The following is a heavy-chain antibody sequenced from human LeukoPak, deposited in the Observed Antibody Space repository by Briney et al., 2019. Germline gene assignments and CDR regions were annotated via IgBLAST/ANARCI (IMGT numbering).Heavy chain of an antibody. CDR3: ARWRYSGYDFGY. CDR2: INPISGGT. D-gene: IGHD5-12*01. Sequence: GASVKVSCKASGYTFTGYYMHWGRQAPGHGLEWRGRINPISGGTNHPQKFQGRVTMTRDTSISTAYMELSRLRSDDTAVYYCARWRYSGYDFGYWGQGTLVTVSS. V-gene: IGHV1-2*06. J-gene: IGHJ4*02. CDR1: GYTFTGYY.